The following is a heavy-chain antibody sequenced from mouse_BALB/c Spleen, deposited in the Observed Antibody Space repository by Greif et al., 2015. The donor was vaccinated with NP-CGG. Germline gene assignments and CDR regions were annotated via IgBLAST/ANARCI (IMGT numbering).Heavy chain of an antibody. V-gene: IGHV2-9*02. CDR2: IWAGGST. CDR1: GFSLTSYG. Sequence: VPLVVSGPGLVAPSQCLSITCTVSGFSLTSYGVHWVRQPPGKGLEWLGVIWAGGSTNYNSALMSRLSISKDNSNSQVYVKMNRVQTEDKAKYKWAGGEYRGQGT. CDR3: AGGEY. J-gene: IGHJ2*01.